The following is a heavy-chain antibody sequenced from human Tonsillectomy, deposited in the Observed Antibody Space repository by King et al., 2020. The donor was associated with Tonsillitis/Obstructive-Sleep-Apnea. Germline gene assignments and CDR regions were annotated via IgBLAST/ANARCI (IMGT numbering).Heavy chain of an antibody. V-gene: IGHV4-34*01. Sequence: VQLQQWGAGLLKPSETLSLTCAVYGGSFSDYYWSWIRQPPGEGLEWFGGGDHTVSTSYNPSLKSRVTISVDMSKNQFSLNLSSVSAADTAVYYCARGDFGGYGGRTIWFDPWGQGTLVTVSS. CDR2: GDHTVST. D-gene: IGHD5-12*01. J-gene: IGHJ5*02. CDR3: ARGDFGGYGGRTIWFDP. CDR1: GGSFSDYY.